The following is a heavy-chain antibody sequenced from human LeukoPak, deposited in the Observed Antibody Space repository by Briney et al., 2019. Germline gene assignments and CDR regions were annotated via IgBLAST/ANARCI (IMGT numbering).Heavy chain of an antibody. CDR2: IYYSGST. CDR3: ARLGYYYDSSGYYSSLDY. V-gene: IGHV4-59*01. CDR1: GGSFSGYY. Sequence: KTSETLSLTCAVYGGSFSGYYWSWIRQPPGKGLEWIGYIYYSGSTNYNPSLKSRVTISVDTSKNQFSLKLSSVTAADTAVYYCARLGYYYDSSGYYSSLDYWGQGTLVTVSS. J-gene: IGHJ4*02. D-gene: IGHD3-22*01.